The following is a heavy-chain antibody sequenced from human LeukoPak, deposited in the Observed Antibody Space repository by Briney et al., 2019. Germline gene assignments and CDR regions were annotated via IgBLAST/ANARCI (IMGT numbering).Heavy chain of an antibody. D-gene: IGHD6-6*01. CDR2: IYYSGST. J-gene: IGHJ4*02. CDR3: ARYSSSSSFDY. CDR1: GGSLSSYY. Sequence: SETLSLTCTVSGGSLSSYYWTWIRQPPGKGLEWIGYIYYSGSTTYNPSLKSRVTISVDTSKNQFSLKLSSVTAADTAVYYCARYSSSSSFDYWGQGTLVTVSS. V-gene: IGHV4-59*01.